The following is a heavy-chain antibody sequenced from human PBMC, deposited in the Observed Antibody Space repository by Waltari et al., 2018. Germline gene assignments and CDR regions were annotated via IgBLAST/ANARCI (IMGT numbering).Heavy chain of an antibody. CDR2: ISWNSGSI. V-gene: IGHV3-9*01. CDR1: GFTFDDYA. J-gene: IGHJ4*02. Sequence: EVQLVESGGGLVQPGRSLRLSCAASGFTFDDYAMHWVRQAPGKGLEWVSGISWNSGSIGYADSVKGRFTISRDNAKNSLYLQMNSLRAEDTALYYCAKDIVSSSGWYRTFDYWGQGTLVTVSS. D-gene: IGHD6-19*01. CDR3: AKDIVSSSGWYRTFDY.